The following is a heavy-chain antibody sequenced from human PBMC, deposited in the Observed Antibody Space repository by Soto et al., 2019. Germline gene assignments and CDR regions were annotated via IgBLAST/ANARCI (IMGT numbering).Heavy chain of an antibody. J-gene: IGHJ6*02. D-gene: IGHD2-8*01. CDR3: ARGDSTDCSNGVCSFFYNHDMDV. V-gene: IGHV1-2*04. CDR2: INPKSGGT. Sequence: SVKVSCKASGYSFTDYHIHWVRQAPGQGLEWLGRINPKSGGTSTAQKFQGWVTMTTDTSISTASMELTRLTSDDTAIYYCARGDSTDCSNGVCSFFYNHDMDVWSQGTTVTVSS. CDR1: GYSFTDYH.